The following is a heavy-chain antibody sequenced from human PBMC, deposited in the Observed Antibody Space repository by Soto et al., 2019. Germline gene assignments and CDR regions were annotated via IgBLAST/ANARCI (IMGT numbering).Heavy chain of an antibody. CDR3: ARDNSLRQQLAEYYYYYYGMDV. Sequence: QVQLVESGGGVVQPGRSLRLSCAASGFTFSSYAMHWVRQAPGKGLEWVAVISYDGSNKYYADSVKGRFTISRDNSKNTLYLQMNSLRAEDTAVYYCARDNSLRQQLAEYYYYYYGMDVWGQGTTVTVSS. V-gene: IGHV3-30-3*01. D-gene: IGHD6-13*01. CDR1: GFTFSSYA. CDR2: ISYDGSNK. J-gene: IGHJ6*02.